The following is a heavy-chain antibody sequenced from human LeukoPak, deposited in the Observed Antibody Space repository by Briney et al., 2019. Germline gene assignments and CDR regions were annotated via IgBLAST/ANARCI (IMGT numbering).Heavy chain of an antibody. CDR3: ARLKDDYGDYLFAP. Sequence: SETLSLTCTVSGGFISSYYWSWIRQPAGKGLEWIGRIYTSGSTNYNPSLKSRVTMSVDTSKNQFSLKLSSVTAADTAVYYCARLKDDYGDYLFAPWGQGTLVTVSS. D-gene: IGHD4-17*01. CDR1: GGFISSYY. CDR2: IYTSGST. J-gene: IGHJ5*02. V-gene: IGHV4-4*07.